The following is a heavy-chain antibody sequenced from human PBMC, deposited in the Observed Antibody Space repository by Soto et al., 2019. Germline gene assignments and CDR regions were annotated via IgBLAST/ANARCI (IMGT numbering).Heavy chain of an antibody. CDR2: ISGSGGST. V-gene: IGHV3-23*01. Sequence: GGSLRLSCAASGFTFSSYAMSWVRQAPGKGLEWVSGISGSGGSTYYADSVKGRFTISRDNSKNTLYLQMNSLRAEDTAVYYCAKSFWSGYYGTVYWGQGTLVTVSS. J-gene: IGHJ4*02. CDR3: AKSFWSGYYGTVY. D-gene: IGHD3-3*01. CDR1: GFTFSSYA.